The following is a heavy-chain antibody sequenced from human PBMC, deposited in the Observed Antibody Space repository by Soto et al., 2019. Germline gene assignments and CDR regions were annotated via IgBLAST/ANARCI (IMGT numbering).Heavy chain of an antibody. CDR3: ARGTRSGSYYYYGLDV. J-gene: IGHJ6*02. Sequence: SVKVSCKASGGTFSSYAISWVRQAPGQGLEWMGGIIPIFGTANYARRFQGRVTITADKSTSTAYMELRSLRSEDTAVYYCARGTRSGSYYYYGLDVWGQGTTVTVS. CDR2: IIPIFGTA. D-gene: IGHD1-26*01. V-gene: IGHV1-69*06. CDR1: GGTFSSYA.